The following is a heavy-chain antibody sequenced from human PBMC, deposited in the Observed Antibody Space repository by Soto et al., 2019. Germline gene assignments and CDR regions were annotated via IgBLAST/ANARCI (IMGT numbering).Heavy chain of an antibody. V-gene: IGHV1-46*01. J-gene: IGHJ4*02. CDR3: ARGRGPPDLETFDY. CDR1: TYTFTTYY. CDR2: INPGSGGT. Sequence: GASVKVSCKTSTYTFTTYYMHWVRQAPGHGLEWMGIINPGSGGTTYAQKFQDRVTMTRDTSISTAYMELSRLRSDDTAVYYCARGRGPPDLETFDYWGQGTLVTVSS.